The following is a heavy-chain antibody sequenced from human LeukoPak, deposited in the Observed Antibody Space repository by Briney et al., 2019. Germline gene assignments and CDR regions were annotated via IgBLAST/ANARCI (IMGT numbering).Heavy chain of an antibody. CDR2: IIPIFGTA. J-gene: IGHJ4*02. CDR1: GGTFSSYA. V-gene: IGHV1-69*01. CDR3: ASGGSSSHFDY. Sequence: SVKVSCKASGGTFSSYAISWVRQAPGQGLESMGGIIPIFGTANYAQKFQGRFTITPDESTSTAYMELSSLRSEDTAVYYCASGGSSSHFDYWGQGTLVTVSS. D-gene: IGHD6-6*01.